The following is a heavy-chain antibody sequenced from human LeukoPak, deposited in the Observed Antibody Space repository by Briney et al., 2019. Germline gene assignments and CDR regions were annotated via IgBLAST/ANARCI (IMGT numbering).Heavy chain of an antibody. CDR1: GLTVSSNY. V-gene: IGHV3-53*01. D-gene: IGHD3-3*01. Sequence: PGGSLRLSCAASGLTVSSNYMSWVRQAPGKGLEWVSVIYSGGSTYYADSAKGRFTISRDNAKNSLYLQMNSLRAEDTAVYYCARERSGSEIFARSFDIWGQGTMVTVSS. J-gene: IGHJ3*02. CDR3: ARERSGSEIFARSFDI. CDR2: IYSGGST.